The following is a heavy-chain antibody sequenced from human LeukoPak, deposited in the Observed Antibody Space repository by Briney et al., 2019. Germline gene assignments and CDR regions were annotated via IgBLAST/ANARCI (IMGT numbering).Heavy chain of an antibody. J-gene: IGHJ4*02. Sequence: GGSLRLSWAASGFTFSPYPMNWVRQAPGKGLEWVSYISGGSDTIHYADSVKGRFTISRDNAKNSLYLQMNSLRAEDTAVYYCARDLGRDRYFDSWGQGTLVTVSS. CDR1: GFTFSPYP. CDR2: ISGGSDTI. CDR3: ARDLGRDRYFDS. V-gene: IGHV3-48*04. D-gene: IGHD5-24*01.